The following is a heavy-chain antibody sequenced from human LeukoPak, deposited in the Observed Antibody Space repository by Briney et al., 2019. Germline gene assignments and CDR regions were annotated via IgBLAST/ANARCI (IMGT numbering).Heavy chain of an antibody. Sequence: PGGSLRLSCAASGFTFSTYSMNWVRQAPGKGLEWVSFISSSSSYIYYADSVKGRFTISRDNAKNSLSLQMNSLRAEDTAVYYCARIILAYCGGDCYPPPDYWGQGTLVTVSS. CDR3: ARIILAYCGGDCYPPPDY. CDR2: ISSSSSYI. J-gene: IGHJ4*02. D-gene: IGHD2-21*02. V-gene: IGHV3-21*01. CDR1: GFTFSTYS.